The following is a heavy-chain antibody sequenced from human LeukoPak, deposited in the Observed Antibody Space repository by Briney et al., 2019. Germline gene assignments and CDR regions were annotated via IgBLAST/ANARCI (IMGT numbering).Heavy chain of an antibody. CDR2: IRSKAYGGTT. D-gene: IGHD2-21*02. CDR1: GFTFGDYA. J-gene: IGHJ5*02. V-gene: IGHV3-49*03. Sequence: GGSLRLSCTASGFTFGDYAMSWFRQAPGKGLEWVGFIRSKAYGGTTEYAASVKGRFTISRDDSKSIAYLQMNSLKTEDTAVYYCTKAYCGGDCYSNWFDPWGQGTLVTVSS. CDR3: TKAYCGGDCYSNWFDP.